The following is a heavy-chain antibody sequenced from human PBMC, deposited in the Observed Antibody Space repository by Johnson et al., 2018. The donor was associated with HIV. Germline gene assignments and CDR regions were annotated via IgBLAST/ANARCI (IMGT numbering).Heavy chain of an antibody. CDR1: GFIFSSYA. CDR2: ISSNGGST. Sequence: MQLVESGGGLVQPGGSLRLSCAASGFIFSSYAMHWVRQAPGKGLQYVSGISSNGGSTYYANSVKGRFTISRDNSRNTLYLQMGRLRVEDMAVYYCARDVASVYGSGDHAFDIWGQGTMVTVSS. V-gene: IGHV3-64*01. J-gene: IGHJ3*02. D-gene: IGHD3-10*01. CDR3: ARDVASVYGSGDHAFDI.